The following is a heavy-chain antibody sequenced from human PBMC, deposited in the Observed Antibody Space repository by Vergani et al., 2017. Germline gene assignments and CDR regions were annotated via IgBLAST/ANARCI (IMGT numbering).Heavy chain of an antibody. D-gene: IGHD3-16*01. CDR3: VKDNDYVADGRFDL. Sequence: VEAGGGLVQPGGSLRLSCTASGFTFQAFAFHWVRQVSGRGLEWVSVIDRNYGVKNGNSFEGRFSISRDNAKKAVFLQMNNLRHEDTALYFCVKDNDYVADGRFDLWGRGTLVTVSS. J-gene: IGHJ2*01. V-gene: IGHV3-9*01. CDR2: IDRNYGVK. CDR1: GFTFQAFA.